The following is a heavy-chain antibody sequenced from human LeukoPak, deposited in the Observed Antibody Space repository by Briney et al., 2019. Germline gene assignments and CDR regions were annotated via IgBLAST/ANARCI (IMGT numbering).Heavy chain of an antibody. V-gene: IGHV3-21*01. Sequence: PGGSLRLSCAASGFTFSSYGMHWVRQAPGKGLEWVSSISSSSSYIYYADSVKGRFTISRDNAKNSLYLQMNSLRAEDTAVYYCARDQEGSTSGFYYGMDVWGQGTTVTVSS. J-gene: IGHJ6*02. CDR3: ARDQEGSTSGFYYGMDV. CDR1: GFTFSSYG. D-gene: IGHD2-2*01. CDR2: ISSSSSYI.